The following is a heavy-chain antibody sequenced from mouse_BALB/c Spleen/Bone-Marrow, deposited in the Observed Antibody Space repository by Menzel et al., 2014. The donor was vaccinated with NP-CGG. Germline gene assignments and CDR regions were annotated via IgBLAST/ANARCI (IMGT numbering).Heavy chain of an antibody. CDR3: ARSSSPYYYAMDY. J-gene: IGHJ4*01. D-gene: IGHD1-1*01. CDR2: KWAGGST. CDR1: WFLFICFG. Sequence: GMLVESGPGLGAPSQSPSLTCTVSWFLFICFGVHWVRQPPGKGLEGLGGKWAGGSTNYNSALMSRLSISKDNSKSQVFLKMNSLQTDDTAMYYCARSSSPYYYAMDYWGQGTSVTVSS. V-gene: IGHV2-9*02.